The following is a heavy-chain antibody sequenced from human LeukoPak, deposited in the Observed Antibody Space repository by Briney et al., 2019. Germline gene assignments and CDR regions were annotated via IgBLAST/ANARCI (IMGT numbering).Heavy chain of an antibody. Sequence: PGGSLRLSCAASGFTFSDYYMNWIRQAPGKGLEWVSYISSTGSTKYYADSVKGRFTISRDNAKNSLYLQMNSLRAEDTDVYYCARDLDPWGQGTLVTVSS. V-gene: IGHV3-11*01. J-gene: IGHJ5*02. CDR3: ARDLDP. CDR1: GFTFSDYY. CDR2: ISSTGSTK.